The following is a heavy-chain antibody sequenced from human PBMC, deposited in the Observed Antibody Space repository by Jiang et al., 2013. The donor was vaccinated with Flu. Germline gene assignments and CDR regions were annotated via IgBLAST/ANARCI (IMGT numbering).Heavy chain of an antibody. J-gene: IGHJ5*02. CDR3: ARGIAATDWFDP. D-gene: IGHD6-6*01. V-gene: IGHV1-8*01. Sequence: SCKASGYTFTSYDINWVRQATGQGLEWMGWMNPNSGNTGYAQKFQGRVTMTRNTSISTAYMELSSLRSEDTAVYYCARGIAATDWFDPWGQGTLVTVSS. CDR2: MNPNSGNT. CDR1: GYTFTSYD.